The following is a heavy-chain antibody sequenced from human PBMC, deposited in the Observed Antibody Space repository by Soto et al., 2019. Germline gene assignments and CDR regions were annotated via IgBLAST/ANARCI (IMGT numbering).Heavy chain of an antibody. D-gene: IGHD1-1*01. J-gene: IGHJ3*01. CDR1: GLTISGKKY. CDR2: LYDVDGS. Sequence: DVQLVESGGGLIQPGESLRLSCAAFGLTISGKKYVAWVRQAPGKGLEWVSGLYDVDGSFYADSVRGRFTTSSDSSKTTVYLQMKDLRPDDTAVYYCATWHEWEHAYDVWGQGTTVTVSS. V-gene: IGHV3-53*01. CDR3: ATWHEWEHAYDV.